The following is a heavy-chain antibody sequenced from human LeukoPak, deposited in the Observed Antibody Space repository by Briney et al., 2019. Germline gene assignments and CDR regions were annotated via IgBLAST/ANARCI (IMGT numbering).Heavy chain of an antibody. CDR3: ARVMQGIAAAGSPDY. V-gene: IGHV7-4-1*02. J-gene: IGHJ4*02. Sequence: GASVKVSCKASGYTFTSYAMNWVRQAPGQGLEWMGWINTNTGNPTYAQGFTGRFVFSLDTSVSTAYLQISSLKAEDTAVYYCARVMQGIAAAGSPDYWGQGTLVTVSS. CDR1: GYTFTSYA. D-gene: IGHD6-13*01. CDR2: INTNTGNP.